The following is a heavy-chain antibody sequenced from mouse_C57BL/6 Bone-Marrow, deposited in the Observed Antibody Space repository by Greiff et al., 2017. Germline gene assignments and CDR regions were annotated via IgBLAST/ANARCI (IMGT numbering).Heavy chain of an antibody. CDR1: GYTFTSYW. CDR3: AHCNYFYYYFAV. D-gene: IGHD2-1*01. CDR2: IDPNSGGT. V-gene: IGHV1-72*01. Sequence: QVQLQQPGAELVKPGASVKLSCKASGYTFTSYWMHWVKQRPGRGLEWIGNIDPNSGGTKYNEKFKSKATLTVDKPSSTAYMQLSSLTSEDSAVYYSAHCNYFYYYFAVWSTGTTLTVSS. J-gene: IGHJ1*03.